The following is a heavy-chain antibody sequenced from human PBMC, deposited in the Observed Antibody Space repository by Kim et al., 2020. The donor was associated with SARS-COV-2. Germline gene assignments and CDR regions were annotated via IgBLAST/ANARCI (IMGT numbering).Heavy chain of an antibody. CDR3: ARSLRATPPPHFDY. CDR1: GFTFSSYG. V-gene: IGHV3-30-3*01. J-gene: IGHJ4*02. Sequence: GGSLRLSCAASGFTFSSYGMNWVRQAPGKGLEWVAVISYDGNIRVYADSVKGRFTISRDNSNNTMYVQMDSLKPDDTAIYYCARSLRATPPPHFDYWGQGTLVTVSS. CDR2: ISYDGNIR. D-gene: IGHD3-10*01.